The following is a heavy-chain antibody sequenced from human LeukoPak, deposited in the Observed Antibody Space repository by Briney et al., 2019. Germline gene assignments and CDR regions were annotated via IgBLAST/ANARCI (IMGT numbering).Heavy chain of an antibody. CDR1: GGSISSSSYY. V-gene: IGHV4-39*07. CDR3: ARGPFAGYSSGWRTFDI. Sequence: SETLSLTCTVSGGSISSSSYYWGWIRQPPGKGLEWIGSIYYSGSTYYNPSLKSRVTISVDTSKNQFSLKLSSVTAADTAVYYCARGPFAGYSSGWRTFDIWGQGTMVTVSS. J-gene: IGHJ3*02. D-gene: IGHD6-19*01. CDR2: IYYSGST.